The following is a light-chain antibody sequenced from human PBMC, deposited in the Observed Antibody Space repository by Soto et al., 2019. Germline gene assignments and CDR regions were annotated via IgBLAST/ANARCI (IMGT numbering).Light chain of an antibody. J-gene: IGLJ2*01. CDR3: SSYTSGTTLV. CDR1: SSDVGAYNF. CDR2: AVS. V-gene: IGLV2-14*01. Sequence: QSALTQPASVSGSPGQSITISCTGTSSDVGAYNFVSWYQQHPGKAPKLMIYAVSDRPSGVSNRFSGSKSGNTASLTISGLQAEDEADYYCSSYTSGTTLVFGGGTQVTVL.